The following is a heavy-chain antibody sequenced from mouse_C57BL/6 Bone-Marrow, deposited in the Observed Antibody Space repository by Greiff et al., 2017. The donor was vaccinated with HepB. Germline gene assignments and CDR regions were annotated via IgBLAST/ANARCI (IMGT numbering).Heavy chain of an antibody. J-gene: IGHJ4*01. Sequence: EVQLVESGGDLVKPGGSLKLSCAASGFTFSSYGMSWVRQTPDKRLEWVATSSSGGSYTYYPDSVKGRFTISRDNAKNTLYLQMSSLKSEDTAMYYCARQKTMDYWGQGTSVTVSS. V-gene: IGHV5-6*01. CDR3: ARQKTMDY. CDR2: SSSGGSYT. CDR1: GFTFSSYG.